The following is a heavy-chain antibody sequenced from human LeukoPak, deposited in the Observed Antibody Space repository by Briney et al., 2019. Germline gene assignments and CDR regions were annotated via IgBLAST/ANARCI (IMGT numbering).Heavy chain of an antibody. Sequence: GGSLRLSCAASGFTFSSYGMHWVRQAPGKGLEGVAFLGYDGSNKYYADSVKGRFTISRDNSKNTLYLQMNSLRAEDTAVYYCAKDDNTYYYDSSGYYGGWGQGTLVTVSS. J-gene: IGHJ4*02. CDR1: GFTFSSYG. V-gene: IGHV3-30*02. D-gene: IGHD3-22*01. CDR2: LGYDGSNK. CDR3: AKDDNTYYYDSSGYYGG.